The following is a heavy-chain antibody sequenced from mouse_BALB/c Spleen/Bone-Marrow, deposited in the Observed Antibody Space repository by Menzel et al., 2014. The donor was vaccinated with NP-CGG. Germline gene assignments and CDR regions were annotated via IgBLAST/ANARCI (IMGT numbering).Heavy chain of an antibody. CDR2: IYPGDGDT. V-gene: IGHV1-87*01. CDR3: ARSGNYWYFDV. Sequence: QVQLQQSGAELARPGASVKLSCKASGYTFTSYWMQWVKPRPGQGLEWIGAIYPGDGDTRYTQKFEGKATLTADKSSSTAYMQLSSLASEDSAVYYCARSGNYWYFDVWGAGTTVTVSS. J-gene: IGHJ1*01. CDR1: GYTFTSYW. D-gene: IGHD2-1*01.